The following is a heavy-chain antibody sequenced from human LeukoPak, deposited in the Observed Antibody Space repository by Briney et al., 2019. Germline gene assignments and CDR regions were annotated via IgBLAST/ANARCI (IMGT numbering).Heavy chain of an antibody. Sequence: SETLSLTCTVSGGSISPYYWSWVRQPPGKGLEYIGFISYSGSTDYNPSLKSRLTISVDTSKNQFSLNLGSVTAADTAVYYCARVHDNLWGSYRYFDYWGQGTLVTVSS. CDR1: GGSISPYY. J-gene: IGHJ4*02. CDR2: ISYSGST. D-gene: IGHD3-16*02. CDR3: ARVHDNLWGSYRYFDY. V-gene: IGHV4-59*08.